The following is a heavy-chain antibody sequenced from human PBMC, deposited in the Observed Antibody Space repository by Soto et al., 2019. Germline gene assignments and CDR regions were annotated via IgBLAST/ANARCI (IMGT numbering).Heavy chain of an antibody. Sequence: PGESLKISCKGSEYTFTNYFIAWVRQMPGKGLEWMGVIYPGDSDTRYSPSFQGQVIISADKSISTAYLQWSSLKASDTAIYYCARHRYRNGAYNHYGMGVWGQGTTVTVSS. V-gene: IGHV5-51*01. J-gene: IGHJ6*02. CDR3: ARHRYRNGAYNHYGMGV. CDR1: EYTFTNYF. CDR2: IYPGDSDT. D-gene: IGHD5-12*01.